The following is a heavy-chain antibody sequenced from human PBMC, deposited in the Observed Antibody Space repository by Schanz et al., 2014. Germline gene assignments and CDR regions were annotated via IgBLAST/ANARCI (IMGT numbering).Heavy chain of an antibody. D-gene: IGHD3-9*01. V-gene: IGHV3-13*01. CDR1: GFTLSNSD. CDR2: IGYLGDT. CDR3: AKQIHCDILTVTRN. J-gene: IGHJ4*02. Sequence: EVQLVESGGGLVQPGGSLRLSCAASGFTLSNSDMHWVRQGTGKGLEWVSTIGYLGDTYYPDSVKGRFTISRDNSKNTLYLQMNSLRAEDTAVYYCAKQIHCDILTVTRNWGQGTLVTVSS.